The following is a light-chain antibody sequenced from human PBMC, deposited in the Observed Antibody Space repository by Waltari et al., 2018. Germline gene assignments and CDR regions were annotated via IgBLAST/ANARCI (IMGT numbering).Light chain of an antibody. CDR2: DAS. CDR3: QQRSRWPLT. V-gene: IGKV3-11*01. Sequence: EIVFTQSPVTLSVSPGERVTLSCRASQSIDFQLAWYQQRPGQAPRLVISDASYRATGIPARFSGSGSGTDFTLTISSLEPEDSATYYCQQRSRWPLTFGGGTKVEF. J-gene: IGKJ4*01. CDR1: QSIDFQ.